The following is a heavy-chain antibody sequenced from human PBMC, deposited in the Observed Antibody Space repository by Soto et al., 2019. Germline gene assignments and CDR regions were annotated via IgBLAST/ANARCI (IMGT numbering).Heavy chain of an antibody. Sequence: GESLTITCTCSGYSFTRYWIGWVRQMPGKGLEWMGIIYPGDSDTRYSPSFQGQVTISADKSISTAYLQWSSLKASDTAMYYCARPAFYGSGSYWWFDPWGQGTLVTVSS. J-gene: IGHJ5*02. CDR2: IYPGDSDT. CDR3: ARPAFYGSGSYWWFDP. D-gene: IGHD3-10*01. V-gene: IGHV5-51*01. CDR1: GYSFTRYW.